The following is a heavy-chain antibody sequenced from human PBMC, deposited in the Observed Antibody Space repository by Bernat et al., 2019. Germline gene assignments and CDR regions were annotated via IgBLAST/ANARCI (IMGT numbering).Heavy chain of an antibody. Sequence: EVQLVESGGGLVKPGVSLRLSCAASGFTFSSYSMNWVRQAPGKGLEWVSSISSSSSYRYYADSVKGRFTSSRDNAKNSLYLQMNSLRAEDTAVYYCARDRAYFDWLADYWGQGTLVTVSS. J-gene: IGHJ4*02. CDR2: ISSSSSYR. CDR1: GFTFSSYS. V-gene: IGHV3-21*01. CDR3: ARDRAYFDWLADY. D-gene: IGHD3-9*01.